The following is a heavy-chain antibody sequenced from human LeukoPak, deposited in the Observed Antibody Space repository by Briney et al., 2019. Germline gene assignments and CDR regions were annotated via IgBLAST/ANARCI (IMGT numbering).Heavy chain of an antibody. CDR2: ITGSGSTT. V-gene: IGHV3-23*01. CDR3: AKSRVLFSSTWYPLDF. D-gene: IGHD3-16*01. CDR1: GFTFSTYA. J-gene: IGHJ4*02. Sequence: GGSLRLSCAASGFTFSTYAMTWVRQAPGKGLEWVSSITGSGSTTSYADSLKGQFTISRDNRKKTLYLHMNSLRADDTAVYYCAKSRVLFSSTWYPLDFWGQGTLVAVSS.